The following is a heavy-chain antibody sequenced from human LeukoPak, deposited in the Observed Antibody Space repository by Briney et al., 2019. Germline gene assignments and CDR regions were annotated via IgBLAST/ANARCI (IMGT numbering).Heavy chain of an antibody. Sequence: SETLSLTCTVSGGSISSYYWSWIRQPPGKGLEWIGYIYYSGSTNYNPSLKSRVTISVDTSKNQFSLKLSSVTAADTAVYYCARANGSGSYPYWGQGTLVTVSS. D-gene: IGHD3-10*01. CDR1: GGSISSYY. V-gene: IGHV4-59*01. CDR3: ARANGSGSYPY. CDR2: IYYSGST. J-gene: IGHJ4*02.